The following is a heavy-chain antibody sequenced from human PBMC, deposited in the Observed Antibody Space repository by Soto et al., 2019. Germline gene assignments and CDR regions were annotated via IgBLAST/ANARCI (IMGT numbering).Heavy chain of an antibody. J-gene: IGHJ1*01. CDR2: TSYDGSNK. CDR3: ARWGTTGGLDV. Sequence: ESGGGVVQPGTSLRLSCEGSGFTFRSYVIHWVRQAPGKGLEWVALTSYDGSNKDYGDSVKGRFTISRDNSRNTVDLQMDSLRREDTALYYCARWGTTGGLDVWGQGTLVSVSS. CDR1: GFTFRSYV. D-gene: IGHD3-16*01. V-gene: IGHV3-33*05.